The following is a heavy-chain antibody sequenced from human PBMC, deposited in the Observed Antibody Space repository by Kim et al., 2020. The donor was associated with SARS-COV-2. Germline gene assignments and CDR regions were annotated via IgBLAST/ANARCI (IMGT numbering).Heavy chain of an antibody. CDR2: IIPIFGTA. Sequence: SVKVSCKASGGTFSSYAISWVRQAPGQGLEWMGGIIPIFGTANYAQKFQGRVTITADESTSTAYMELSSLRSEDTAVYYCAREVVTATPDAFDIWGQGTMVTVSS. D-gene: IGHD2-21*02. J-gene: IGHJ3*02. V-gene: IGHV1-69*13. CDR1: GGTFSSYA. CDR3: AREVVTATPDAFDI.